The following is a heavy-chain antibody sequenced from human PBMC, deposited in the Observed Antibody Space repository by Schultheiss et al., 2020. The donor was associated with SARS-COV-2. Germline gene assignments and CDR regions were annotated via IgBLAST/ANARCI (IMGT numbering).Heavy chain of an antibody. J-gene: IGHJ3*02. CDR2: IDYSGRI. Sequence: SQTLSLTCTVSGVSISSYCWNWIRQPPGKGLEWIGYIDYSGRIFYNPSLKSRLTMSVDTSKNQFSLRLRSVTASDTAVYFCARRIVVVTATLLDAFDIWGQGTMVTVSS. D-gene: IGHD2-21*02. V-gene: IGHV4-59*08. CDR3: ARRIVVVTATLLDAFDI. CDR1: GVSISSYC.